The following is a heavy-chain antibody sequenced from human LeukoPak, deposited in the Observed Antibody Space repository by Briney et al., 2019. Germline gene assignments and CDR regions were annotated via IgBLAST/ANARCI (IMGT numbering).Heavy chain of an antibody. J-gene: IGHJ4*02. CDR3: AREGLGYSGFIDY. Sequence: GSLRLSCAASGFTFSSYWMSWVRQAPGKGLEWVANIKQDGSEKYYVDSVKGRFTISRDNAKNSLYLQMNSLRAEDTAVYYCAREGLGYSGFIDYWGQGTLVTVSS. CDR1: GFTFSSYW. D-gene: IGHD5-12*01. V-gene: IGHV3-7*01. CDR2: IKQDGSEK.